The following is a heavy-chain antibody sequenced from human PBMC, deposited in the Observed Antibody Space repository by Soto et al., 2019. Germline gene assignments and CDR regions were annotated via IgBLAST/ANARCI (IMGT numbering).Heavy chain of an antibody. V-gene: IGHV4-59*02. CDR1: GGSVSSYQ. CDR2: TSYSGNT. J-gene: IGHJ4*02. CDR3: ARDGVGPFDY. D-gene: IGHD1-26*01. Sequence: TSETLTLTCTISGGSVSSYQWSWIRQPPGKGLEWIGLTSYSGNTVYNPSLKSRVAFSVDTSKNHFSLTLTSVTAADTAVYYCARDGVGPFDYWGQGTLVTVSS.